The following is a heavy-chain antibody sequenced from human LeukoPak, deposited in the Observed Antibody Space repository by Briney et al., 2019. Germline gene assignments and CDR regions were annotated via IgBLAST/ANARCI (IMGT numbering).Heavy chain of an antibody. CDR2: IFPGDFDI. CDR1: GYSFDTHW. D-gene: IGHD3-10*01. V-gene: IGHV5-51*01. CDR3: ARGKREYPGSGSYSTHFEY. Sequence: GESLKISCEGSGYSFDTHWIGWIRQMPGQGMEWMGMIFPGDFDIRYNPSFQGQVTISADKSISTVYLHWSSLKASDNAMYYCARGKREYPGSGSYSTHFEYWGQGTLVTVSS. J-gene: IGHJ4*02.